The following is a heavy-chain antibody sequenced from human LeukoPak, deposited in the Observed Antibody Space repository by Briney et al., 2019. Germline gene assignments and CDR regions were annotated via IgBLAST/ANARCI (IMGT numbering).Heavy chain of an antibody. J-gene: IGHJ4*02. V-gene: IGHV4-31*03. D-gene: IGHD1-14*01. CDR3: ARRGGNLPNHVYFDF. CDR2: IYYSGSS. CDR1: GGSINSGAYY. Sequence: PSETLSLTCTVSGGSINSGAYYWSWIRQHPGKGLEWSGYIYYSGSSYYNPSLKSRVIISVDTSKNQFSLKLTSVTAADTAVYYCARRGGNLPNHVYFDFWGQGTLVTVSS.